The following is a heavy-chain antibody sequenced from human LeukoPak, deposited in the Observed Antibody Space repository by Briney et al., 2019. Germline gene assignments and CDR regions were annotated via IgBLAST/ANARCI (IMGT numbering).Heavy chain of an antibody. CDR2: INPNSGGT. V-gene: IGHV1-2*02. CDR1: GYTFTGYY. D-gene: IGHD3-3*01. Sequence: GSVKVSCKASGYTFTGYYMHWVRQAPGQGLEWMGWINPNSGGTNYAQKFQGRVTMTRDTSISTAYMELRSLRSDDTAVYYCARVRGVYYDFWSGYYNERYYFDYWGQGTLVTVSS. J-gene: IGHJ4*02. CDR3: ARVRGVYYDFWSGYYNERYYFDY.